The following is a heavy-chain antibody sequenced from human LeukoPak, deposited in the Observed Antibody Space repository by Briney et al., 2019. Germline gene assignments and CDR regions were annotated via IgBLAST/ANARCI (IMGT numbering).Heavy chain of an antibody. J-gene: IGHJ4*02. CDR2: ISSSSSYI. V-gene: IGHV3-21*01. CDR1: GFTFSSYS. CDR3: ARDLAAAGGGFDY. Sequence: PGGALRLSCAASGFTFSSYSMNWVRQAAGKGLEWVSSISSSSSYIYYADSVKGRFTISRDNAKNSLYLQMNSLRAEDTAVYYCARDLAAAGGGFDYWGQGTLVTVSS. D-gene: IGHD6-13*01.